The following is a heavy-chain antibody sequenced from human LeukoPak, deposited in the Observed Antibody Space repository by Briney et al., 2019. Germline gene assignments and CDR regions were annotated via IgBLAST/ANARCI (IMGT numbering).Heavy chain of an antibody. CDR3: ARGSCGGGSCYFSWLDP. V-gene: IGHV3-74*01. D-gene: IGHD2-15*01. J-gene: IGHJ5*02. CDR1: GFTFSSYW. Sequence: PGGSLRLSCAASGFTFSSYWMHWVRQVPGKGLVWVSRINSNGISTSYADSVKGRFTTSRDNAKNTLYLQMNSLRAEDTAVYYCARGSCGGGSCYFSWLDPWGQGTLVTVSS. CDR2: INSNGIST.